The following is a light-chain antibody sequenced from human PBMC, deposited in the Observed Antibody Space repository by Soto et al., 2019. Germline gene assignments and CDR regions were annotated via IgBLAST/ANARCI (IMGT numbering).Light chain of an antibody. CDR1: QSISSW. J-gene: IGKJ1*01. Sequence: DIQMTQSPSTLSSSVGDRVTITCRASQSISSWLAWYQQKPGTAPKLLIYKASGLESGVPSRFSGSGSGTEFTLTISSLQPDDFATYYCQQYNSYWTFGQGTKVDIK. V-gene: IGKV1-5*03. CDR2: KAS. CDR3: QQYNSYWT.